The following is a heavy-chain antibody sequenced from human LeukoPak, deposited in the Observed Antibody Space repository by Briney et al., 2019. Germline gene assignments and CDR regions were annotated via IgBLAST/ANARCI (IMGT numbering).Heavy chain of an antibody. V-gene: IGHV3-23*01. CDR2: ISGSGGST. J-gene: IGHJ1*01. CDR3: AKGLDYGGNSLYFQH. CDR1: GFTFSSYA. D-gene: IGHD4-23*01. Sequence: GGSLRLSCAASGFTFSSYAMSWVRQAPGKGLEWVSAISGSGGSTYYADSVKGRFTISRDNSKNTLYLQMNSLRAEDTAVYYCAKGLDYGGNSLYFQHWGQGTLVTVSA.